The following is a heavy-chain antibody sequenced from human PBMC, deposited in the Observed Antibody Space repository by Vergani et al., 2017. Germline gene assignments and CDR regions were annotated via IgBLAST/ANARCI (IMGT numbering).Heavy chain of an antibody. CDR3: ARHGLGGIAVAGTLACDY. CDR2: INHSGST. V-gene: IGHV4-34*01. Sequence: QVQLQQWGAGLLKPSETLSLTCAVYGGSFSGYYWSWIRQPPGKGLEWIGEINHSGSTNYNPSLKSRVTISVDTSKNQFSLKLSSVTAADTAVYYCARHGLGGIAVAGTLACDYWGQGTLVTVSS. J-gene: IGHJ4*02. CDR1: GGSFSGYY. D-gene: IGHD6-19*01.